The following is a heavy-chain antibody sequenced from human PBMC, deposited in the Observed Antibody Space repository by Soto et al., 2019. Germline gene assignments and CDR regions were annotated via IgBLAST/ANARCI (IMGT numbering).Heavy chain of an antibody. CDR1: GGTFRSYA. V-gene: IGHV1-69*01. CDR2: IIPIPGTA. J-gene: IGHJ6*02. CDR3: ARSQGSSTSLEIYYYYYYGMDV. D-gene: IGHD2-2*01. Sequence: QVQLVQSGAEVKKPGSSVKVSCKASGGTFRSYAISWVRQAPGQGHEWMGGIIPIPGTANYAQKYQGRVTIAADESTSTAYMELSSLRSEDTAVYYCARSQGSSTSLEIYYYYYYGMDVWGQGTTVTVSS.